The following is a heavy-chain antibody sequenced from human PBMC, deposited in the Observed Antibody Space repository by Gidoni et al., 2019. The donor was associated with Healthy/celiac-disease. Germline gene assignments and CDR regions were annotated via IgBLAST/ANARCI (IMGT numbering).Heavy chain of an antibody. J-gene: IGHJ6*02. D-gene: IGHD1-7*01. CDR2: IYYSGST. Sequence: QLQLQESGPGLVKPSETLSLTRTVSGGSISSSSYYWGWIRQPPGKGLEWIGSIYYSGSTYYNPSLKSRVTISVDTSKNQFSLKLSSVTAADTAVYYCARDRLELRWYYGMDVWGQGTTVTVSS. V-gene: IGHV4-39*07. CDR3: ARDRLELRWYYGMDV. CDR1: GGSISSSSYY.